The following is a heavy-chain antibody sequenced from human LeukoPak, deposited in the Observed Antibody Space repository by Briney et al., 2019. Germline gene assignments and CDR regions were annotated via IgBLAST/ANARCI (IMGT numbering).Heavy chain of an antibody. CDR2: INDDETST. CDR1: GFSFSSSW. J-gene: IGHJ5*02. D-gene: IGHD6-13*01. CDR3: AREGVKQQLGQATRWFDP. Sequence: GGSLRLSCAASGFSFSSSWMHWVRQVPGKGLEWVSRINDDETSTTYAESVKGRFTISRDNAKNSLYLQMNSLRAEDTAVYYCAREGVKQQLGQATRWFDPWGQGTLVTVSS. V-gene: IGHV3-74*01.